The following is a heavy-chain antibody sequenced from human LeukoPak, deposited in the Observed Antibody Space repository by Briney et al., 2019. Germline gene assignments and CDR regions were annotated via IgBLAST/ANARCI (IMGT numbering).Heavy chain of an antibody. CDR3: ARGCSSTSCVYGMDV. V-gene: IGHV4-30-2*01. CDR2: IYHSGST. J-gene: IGHJ6*02. D-gene: IGHD2-2*01. Sequence: SQTLSLTCAVSGGSISSGGYSWSWIRQPPGKGLGWIGYIYHSGSTYYNPSLKSRVTISVDRSKNQFSLKLSSVTAADTAVYYCARGCSSTSCVYGMDVWGQGTTVTVSS. CDR1: GGSISSGGYS.